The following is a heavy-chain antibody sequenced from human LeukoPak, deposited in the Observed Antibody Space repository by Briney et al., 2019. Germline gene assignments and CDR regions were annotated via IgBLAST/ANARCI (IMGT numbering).Heavy chain of an antibody. D-gene: IGHD4-17*01. CDR2: INHNGST. J-gene: IGHJ4*02. Sequence: SETLSLTCAVYGGSFSVYYWSWNRHPPGKGRECIGEINHNGSTNYNPSLKSRVTISVATSKNQFSLMLSSVTAADTAVYYCARASATVSSTDYWGQGRLVTVSS. V-gene: IGHV4-34*01. CDR3: ARASATVSSTDY. CDR1: GGSFSVYY.